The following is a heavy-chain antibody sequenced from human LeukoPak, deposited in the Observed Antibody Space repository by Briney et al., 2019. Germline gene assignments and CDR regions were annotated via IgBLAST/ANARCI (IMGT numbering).Heavy chain of an antibody. CDR2: IIPIFGTA. J-gene: IGHJ4*02. V-gene: IGHV1-69*01. D-gene: IGHD3-3*01. Sequence: GASVKVSCKASGGTFSSYAISWVRQAPGQGLEWMGGIIPIFGTANYAQKFQGRVTITADESTSTAYMEPSSLRSEDTAVYYCAFSPGSFGVVRRVFDYWGQGTLVTVSS. CDR1: GGTFSSYA. CDR3: AFSPGSFGVVRRVFDY.